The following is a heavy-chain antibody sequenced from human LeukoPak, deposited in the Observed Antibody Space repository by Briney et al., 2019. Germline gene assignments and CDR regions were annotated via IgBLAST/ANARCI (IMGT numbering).Heavy chain of an antibody. J-gene: IGHJ4*02. Sequence: PGGSLRLSCAASGFTFSSYGMHWVRQAPGKGLEWVAVISYDGSNKYYADSVKGRFTISRDNSKNTLYLQMNSLRAEDTAVYYCAKAGRPDTAMGLLDYWGQGTLVTVSS. V-gene: IGHV3-30*18. CDR1: GFTFSSYG. CDR2: ISYDGSNK. CDR3: AKAGRPDTAMGLLDY. D-gene: IGHD5-18*01.